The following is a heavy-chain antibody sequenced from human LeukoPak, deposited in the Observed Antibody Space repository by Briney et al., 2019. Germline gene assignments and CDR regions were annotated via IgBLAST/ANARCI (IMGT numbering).Heavy chain of an antibody. CDR2: IYPGDSDT. D-gene: IGHD6-6*01. CDR1: GYSFTSYW. CDR3: ARSGQQLVSYYGMDV. V-gene: IGHV5-51*01. J-gene: IGHJ6*02. Sequence: GESLKISCKGSGYSFTSYWIGWVRQMPGKGLEWMGIIYPGDSDTRYSPSFQGQVTISADKSISTAYLQWSSLKASDTAMYYCARSGQQLVSYYGMDVWGQGTTVTVSS.